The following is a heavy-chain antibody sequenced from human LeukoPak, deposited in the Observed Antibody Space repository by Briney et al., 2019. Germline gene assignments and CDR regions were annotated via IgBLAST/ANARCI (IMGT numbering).Heavy chain of an antibody. CDR3: ARAYSSSWYSGDWFDP. D-gene: IGHD6-13*01. CDR2: IYHSGST. V-gene: IGHV4-30-2*01. CDR1: GGSISSGGYS. J-gene: IGHJ5*02. Sequence: SETLSLTCAVSGGSISSGGYSWSWIRQPPGTGLEWIGYIYHSGSTYYNPSLKSRVTISVDRSKNQFSLKLSSVTAADTAVYYCARAYSSSWYSGDWFDPWGQGTLVTVSS.